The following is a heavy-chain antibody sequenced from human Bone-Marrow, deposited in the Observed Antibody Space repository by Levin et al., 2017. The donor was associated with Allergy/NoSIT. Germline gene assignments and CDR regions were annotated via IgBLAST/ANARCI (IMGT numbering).Heavy chain of an antibody. D-gene: IGHD4-17*01. CDR2: ISYDGSNK. V-gene: IGHV3-30*18. Sequence: GESLKISCAASGFTFSSYGMHWVRQAPGKGLEWVAVISYDGSNKYYADSVKGRFTISRDNSKNTLYLQMNSLRAEDTAVYYCAKDRSSGLVTTRFDYWGQGTLVTVSS. CDR1: GFTFSSYG. CDR3: AKDRSSGLVTTRFDY. J-gene: IGHJ4*02.